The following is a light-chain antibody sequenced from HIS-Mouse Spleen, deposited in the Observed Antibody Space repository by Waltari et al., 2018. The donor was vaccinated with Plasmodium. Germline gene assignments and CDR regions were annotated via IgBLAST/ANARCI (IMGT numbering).Light chain of an antibody. Sequence: SYELTQPPSVSVSPGQTARITCSGDALPKKYAYWYQQKSGQAPVLVIIEDSKRPSGIPERSSGSSSGTTATLTISGAQVEDEADYYCYSTDSSGNHRVFGGGTKLTVL. J-gene: IGLJ3*02. CDR3: YSTDSSGNHRV. V-gene: IGLV3-10*01. CDR2: EDS. CDR1: ALPKKY.